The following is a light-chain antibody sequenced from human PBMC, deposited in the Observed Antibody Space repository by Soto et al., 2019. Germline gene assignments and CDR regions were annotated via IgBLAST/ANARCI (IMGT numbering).Light chain of an antibody. CDR1: QSVSSSY. V-gene: IGKV3-20*01. CDR3: QQYGRSPLT. Sequence: EIVLTQSPGTLSLSPGERATLSCRPSQSVSSSYLAWYQQKPGQAPRLLIYGASSRATGIPDRFSGSGTGTDFSLTISRLEPEDFAVYYCQQYGRSPLTFGPGTKVDI. CDR2: GAS. J-gene: IGKJ3*01.